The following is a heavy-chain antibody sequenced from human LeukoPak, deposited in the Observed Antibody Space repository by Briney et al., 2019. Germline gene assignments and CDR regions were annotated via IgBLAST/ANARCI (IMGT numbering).Heavy chain of an antibody. CDR2: INHSGST. V-gene: IGHV4-34*01. Sequence: PSETLSLTCVVYGGSFSGYYWSWIRQPPGKGLEWIGEINHSGSTNYNPSLKSRVTISVDTSKNQFSLKLSSVTAADTAVYYCARESRLTFDYWGQGTLVTVSS. J-gene: IGHJ4*02. CDR3: ARESRLTFDY. CDR1: GGSFSGYY.